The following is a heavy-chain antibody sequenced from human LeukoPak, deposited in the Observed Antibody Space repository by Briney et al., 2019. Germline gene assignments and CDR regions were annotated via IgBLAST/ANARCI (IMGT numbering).Heavy chain of an antibody. CDR1: GHTFTGYY. Sequence: ASVKVSCKASGHTFTGYYMHWVRQAPGQGLEWMGRINPNSGGTNYAQKFQGRVTMTRDTSISTAYMELSRLRSDDTAVYYCARADYYGSGEDFDYWGQGTLVTVSS. CDR3: ARADYYGSGEDFDY. J-gene: IGHJ4*02. D-gene: IGHD3-10*01. V-gene: IGHV1-2*06. CDR2: INPNSGGT.